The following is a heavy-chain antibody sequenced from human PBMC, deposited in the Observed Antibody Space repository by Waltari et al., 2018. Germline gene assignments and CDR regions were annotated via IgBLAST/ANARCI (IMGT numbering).Heavy chain of an antibody. V-gene: IGHV3-30*02. CDR1: GFTFSSYG. D-gene: IGHD2-15*01. Sequence: QVQLVESGGGVVQPGGSLRLSCAASGFTFSSYGMHWVRQAPGKGLEWVAFIRYDGSNKYYADSVKGRFTISRDNSKNTLYLQMNSLRAEDTAVYYCASDIVVVVAATTDYWGQGTLVTVSS. J-gene: IGHJ4*02. CDR3: ASDIVVVVAATTDY. CDR2: IRYDGSNK.